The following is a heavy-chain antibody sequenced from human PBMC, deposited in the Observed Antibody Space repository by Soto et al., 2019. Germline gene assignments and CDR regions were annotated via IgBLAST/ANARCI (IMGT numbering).Heavy chain of an antibody. V-gene: IGHV1-69*06. CDR3: ARDPGSRGALDI. D-gene: IGHD3-10*01. CDR2: IIPIFGTA. J-gene: IGHJ3*02. CDR1: GGTFSSYA. Sequence: SVKVSCKASGGTFSSYAISWVRQAPGQGLEWMGGIIPIFGTANYAQKFQGRVTITADKSTSTAYMELSSLRSEDTAVYYCARDPGSRGALDIWGQGTMGTVSS.